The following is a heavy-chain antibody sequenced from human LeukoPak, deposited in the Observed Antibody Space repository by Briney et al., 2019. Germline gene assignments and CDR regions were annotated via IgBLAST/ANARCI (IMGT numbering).Heavy chain of an antibody. D-gene: IGHD3-10*01. CDR1: GYTLTELS. Sequence: ASVKVSCKVSGYTLTELSMHWVRQAPGKGLGWMGGFDPEDGETIYAQKFQGRVTMTEDTSTDTAYMELSSLRSEDTAVYYCARSLNSGSYLLYWGQGTLVTVSS. V-gene: IGHV1-24*01. CDR2: FDPEDGET. CDR3: ARSLNSGSYLLY. J-gene: IGHJ4*02.